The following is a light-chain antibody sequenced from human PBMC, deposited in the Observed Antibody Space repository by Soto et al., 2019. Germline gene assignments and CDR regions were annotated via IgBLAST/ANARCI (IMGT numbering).Light chain of an antibody. Sequence: EIVLTQSPGPLSLSPGEGATLSCRCSQSVSSSYIAWYQQRPGQTPSLLIYGASTRATGIPDRFSGSGSGTHCTLTISRLEPGDFAVYYCQHFGGTTFTLGQGTRLEIK. CDR3: QHFGGTTFT. CDR2: GAS. V-gene: IGKV3-20*01. CDR1: QSVSSSY. J-gene: IGKJ5*01.